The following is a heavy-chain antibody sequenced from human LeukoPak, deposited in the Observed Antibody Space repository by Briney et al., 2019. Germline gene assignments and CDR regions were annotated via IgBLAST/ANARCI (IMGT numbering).Heavy chain of an antibody. V-gene: IGHV4-34*01. CDR1: GGSFSGYY. J-gene: IGHJ6*02. Sequence: ETLSLTCAVYGGSFSGYYWSWIRQPPGKGLEWIGEINHSGSTNYNPSLKSRVTISVDTSKNQFSLKLSSVTAADTAVYYFARGRGYCSSTSCFHPYYYGMDVWGQGTTVTVSS. CDR2: INHSGST. CDR3: ARGRGYCSSTSCFHPYYYGMDV. D-gene: IGHD2-2*01.